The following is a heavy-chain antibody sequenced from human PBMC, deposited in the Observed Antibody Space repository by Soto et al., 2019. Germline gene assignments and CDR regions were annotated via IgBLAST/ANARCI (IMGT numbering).Heavy chain of an antibody. D-gene: IGHD1-26*01. Sequence: QPVSSLRLSCAASVFTFTNCAMHCVRQAPGKGLEWVAVVGSDGMHKYYGDFVKGRFTISRDTSENTVYLQMDRLTSEDTAVYYCARVVIVDDQDYFHSWGRGTLVTVSS. CDR2: VGSDGMHK. J-gene: IGHJ4*02. V-gene: IGHV3-30*01. CDR1: VFTFTNCA. CDR3: ARVVIVDDQDYFHS.